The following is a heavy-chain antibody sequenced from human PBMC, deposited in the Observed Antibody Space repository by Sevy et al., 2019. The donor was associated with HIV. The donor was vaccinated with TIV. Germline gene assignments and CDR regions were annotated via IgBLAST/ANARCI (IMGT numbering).Heavy chain of an antibody. CDR1: GFTFRSYA. CDR2: ISYDGTNK. CDR3: ARSWLREGGYYFDY. D-gene: IGHD5-12*01. J-gene: IGHJ4*02. V-gene: IGHV3-30-3*01. Sequence: GGSLRLSCAASGFTFRSYAMYWVRQAPGKGLEWVAVISYDGTNKYYADSLKGRFTISRGNSKNTLYLQMTSLRPEDTAVYYCARSWLREGGYYFDYWGQGTLVTVSS.